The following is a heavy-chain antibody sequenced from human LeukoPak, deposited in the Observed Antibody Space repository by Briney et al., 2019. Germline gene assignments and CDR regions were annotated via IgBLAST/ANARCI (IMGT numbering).Heavy chain of an antibody. Sequence: SETLSLTCTVSGGSISSGVYYWSWIRQHPGKGLEWIGYIYYSGSTYYNPSLKSRVTISVDTSKNQFSLKLSSVTAADTAVYYCARDEGLNWFDPWGQGTLVTVSS. CDR3: ARDEGLNWFDP. CDR2: IYYSGST. CDR1: GGSISSGVYY. D-gene: IGHD3/OR15-3a*01. V-gene: IGHV4-31*03. J-gene: IGHJ5*02.